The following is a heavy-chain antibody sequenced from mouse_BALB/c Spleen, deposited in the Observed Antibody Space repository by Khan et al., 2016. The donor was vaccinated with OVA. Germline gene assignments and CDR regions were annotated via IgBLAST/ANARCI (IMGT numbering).Heavy chain of an antibody. CDR2: ISSGGSYT. D-gene: IGHD1-1*01. J-gene: IGHJ4*01. Sequence: VQLKESGGDLVKPGGSLKLSCAASGFTFSSYGMSWVRQTPDKRLEWVATISSGGSYTYYPDNLKGRFTISRDNAKNTLYLQMSSLKSEDTAMYYCARQPDYYEGSAMDYWGQGTSVTVAS. CDR1: GFTFSSYG. CDR3: ARQPDYYEGSAMDY. V-gene: IGHV5-6*01.